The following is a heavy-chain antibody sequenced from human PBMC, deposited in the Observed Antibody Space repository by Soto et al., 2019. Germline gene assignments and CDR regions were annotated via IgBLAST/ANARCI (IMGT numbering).Heavy chain of an antibody. CDR2: ISSSSSYI. CDR3: VSDGVAVPGTGNFDY. J-gene: IGHJ4*02. CDR1: GFTFSSYS. D-gene: IGHD6-19*01. Sequence: GGSLRLSCAASGFTFSSYSMNWVRQAPGKGLEWVSSISSSSSYIYYADSVKGRFTISRDNAKNSLYLQMNSLRDEDTALYYCVSDGVAVPGTGNFDYWGQGT. V-gene: IGHV3-21*01.